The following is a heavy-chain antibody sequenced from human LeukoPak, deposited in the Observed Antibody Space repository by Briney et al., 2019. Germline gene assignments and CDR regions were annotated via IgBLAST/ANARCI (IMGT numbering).Heavy chain of an antibody. Sequence: PSETLSLTGTVSGGSISSYYWSWIRQPPGKGLEWIGYIYYSGSTSYTPSLKSRVTISVDTSKNQFSLKLSSVTAADTAVYHCARGYCSGGSCYSYGWFDPWGQGTLVTVSS. CDR3: ARGYCSGGSCYSYGWFDP. D-gene: IGHD2-15*01. V-gene: IGHV4-59*08. CDR1: GGSISSYY. CDR2: IYYSGST. J-gene: IGHJ5*02.